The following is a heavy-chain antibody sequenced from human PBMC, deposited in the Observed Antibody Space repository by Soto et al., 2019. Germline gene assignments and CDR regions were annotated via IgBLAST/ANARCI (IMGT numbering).Heavy chain of an antibody. J-gene: IGHJ4*02. D-gene: IGHD5-12*01. CDR1: GFTFSSYS. CDR2: ISSSSSYI. CDR3: ARERGEWLRLPALFDY. V-gene: IGHV3-21*01. Sequence: GGSLRLSCAASGFTFSSYSMNWVRQAPGKGLEWVSSISSSSSYIYYADSVKGRFTISRDNAKNSLYLQMNSLRAEDTAVYYCARERGEWLRLPALFDYWGQGTLVTVSS.